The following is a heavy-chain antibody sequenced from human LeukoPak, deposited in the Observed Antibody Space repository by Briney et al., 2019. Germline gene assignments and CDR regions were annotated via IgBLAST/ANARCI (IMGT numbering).Heavy chain of an antibody. CDR2: IYYSGST. CDR1: RGSISRYY. J-gene: IGHJ6*02. V-gene: IGHV4-59*08. Sequence: PSETLSLTCTGSRGSISRYYWSCIRQPPGKGLERMGYIYYSGSTNYNPSLQSRVTIAVDTSKNQFSLKLSSVTAADTAVYYCARHPCDYHIFTGYCDYYYYGMDVWGQRTTVTVSS. D-gene: IGHD3-9*01. CDR3: ARHPCDYHIFTGYCDYYYYGMDV.